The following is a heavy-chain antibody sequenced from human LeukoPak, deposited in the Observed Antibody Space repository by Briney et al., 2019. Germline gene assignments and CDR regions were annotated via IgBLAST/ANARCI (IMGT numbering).Heavy chain of an antibody. CDR3: AKSKFSITMIVVAIDY. Sequence: GRSLRLSCAASGFTFDDYAMHSVRQAPGKGLEWVSGISWNSGSIGYADSVKGRFTISRDNAKNSLYLQMNSLRAEDTALYYCAKSKFSITMIVVAIDYWGQGTLVTVSS. CDR1: GFTFDDYA. D-gene: IGHD3-22*01. V-gene: IGHV3-9*01. CDR2: ISWNSGSI. J-gene: IGHJ4*02.